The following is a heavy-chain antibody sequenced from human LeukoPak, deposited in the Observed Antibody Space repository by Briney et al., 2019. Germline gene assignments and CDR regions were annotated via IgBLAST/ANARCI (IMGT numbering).Heavy chain of an antibody. CDR2: IYYSGST. Sequence: PSETLSLTCTVSGGSVSSGSYYWSWIRQPPGKGLEWIGYIYYSGSTNYNPSLKSRVTISVDTSKNQFSLKLSSVTAADTAVYYCAREQGGYSYGYESFDYWGQGTLVTVSS. CDR3: AREQGGYSYGYESFDY. CDR1: GGSVSSGSYY. V-gene: IGHV4-61*01. J-gene: IGHJ4*02. D-gene: IGHD5-18*01.